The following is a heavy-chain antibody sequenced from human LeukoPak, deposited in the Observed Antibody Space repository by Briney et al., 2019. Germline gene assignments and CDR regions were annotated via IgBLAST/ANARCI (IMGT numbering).Heavy chain of an antibody. J-gene: IGHJ4*02. V-gene: IGHV3-74*01. D-gene: IGHD6-19*01. CDR2: INTDGTVT. CDR3: ATKQWLAPPPDS. Sequence: GGSLRLPCAASGFTFSKYWMLWVRQAPGKALESVSRINTDGTVTTYADSVKGRFTVSRDNADNTMFLQMNSVRDEDTAVYYCATKQWLAPPPDSWGQGTPVTVSS. CDR1: GFTFSKYW.